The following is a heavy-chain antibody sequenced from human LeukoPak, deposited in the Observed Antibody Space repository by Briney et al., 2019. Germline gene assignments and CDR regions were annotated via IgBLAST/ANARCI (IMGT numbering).Heavy chain of an antibody. V-gene: IGHV1-2*02. D-gene: IGHD2-21*02. CDR1: RYTFSGYY. J-gene: IGHJ4*02. CDR3: ARGKTMVYCGGDCYRFDN. CDR2: INPNSGDT. Sequence: ASVKVSCKASRYTFSGYYMHWVRQAPGQGLEWVAWINPNSGDTNYAQKFQGRVTMTRDTSISTAYMELSRLLSGDTAVYYCARGKTMVYCGGDCYRFDNWGQGTLVTVSS.